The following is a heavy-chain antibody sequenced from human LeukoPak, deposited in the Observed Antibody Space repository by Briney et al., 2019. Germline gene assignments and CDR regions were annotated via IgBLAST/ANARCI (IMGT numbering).Heavy chain of an antibody. CDR1: GFTFDDYA. CDR3: AKDIDASGYSSSWYPDY. J-gene: IGHJ4*02. D-gene: IGHD6-13*01. Sequence: GGSLRLSCAASGFTFDDYAMHWVRQAPGKGLEWVSLISGVGGSTYYADSVKGRFTISRDNSKNSLYLQMNSLRTEDTALYYCAKDIDASGYSSSWYPDYWGQGTLVTVSS. CDR2: ISGVGGST. V-gene: IGHV3-43*02.